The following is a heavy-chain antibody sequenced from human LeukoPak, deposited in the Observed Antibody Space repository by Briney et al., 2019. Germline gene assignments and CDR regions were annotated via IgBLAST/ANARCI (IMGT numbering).Heavy chain of an antibody. D-gene: IGHD4-17*01. J-gene: IGHJ4*01. Sequence: ATVKVSCKSSGYTFTGYYMHWVRQAPGQGFEWMGRIDSNSGGTNYAQNFQGRVTMTRDTSISTVYMDLISLRSDDTAVYYCAREMNYDDFRTSDYWGHGSLVPVFS. V-gene: IGHV1-2*02. CDR1: GYTFTGYY. CDR3: AREMNYDDFRTSDY. CDR2: IDSNSGGT.